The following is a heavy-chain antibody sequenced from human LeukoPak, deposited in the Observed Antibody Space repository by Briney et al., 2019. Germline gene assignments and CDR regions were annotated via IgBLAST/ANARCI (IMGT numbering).Heavy chain of an antibody. CDR3: ARNDFWSGYLSYYFDY. D-gene: IGHD3-3*01. CDR2: ISSSSSTI. CDR1: GFTCSSYS. J-gene: IGHJ4*02. Sequence: GGSLRLSCAASGFTCSSYSMNWVRQAPGKGLEWVSYISSSSSTIYYADSVKGRFTISRDNAKNSLYLQMNGLRAEDTAVYYCARNDFWSGYLSYYFDYWGQGTLVTVSS. V-gene: IGHV3-48*01.